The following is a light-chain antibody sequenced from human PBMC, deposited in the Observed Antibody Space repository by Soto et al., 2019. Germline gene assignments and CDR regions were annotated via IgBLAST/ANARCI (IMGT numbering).Light chain of an antibody. CDR3: QQYGSSSWT. J-gene: IGKJ1*01. CDR1: QSVSSSY. V-gene: IGKV3-20*01. CDR2: GTS. Sequence: EIVLTQSPGTLYLSPGERATLSCRASQSVSSSYLAWYQQKPGQAPRLLIYGTSSRATAIPDRFSGSGSGTDFTLTISRLEPEDFAVYYCQQYGSSSWTFGQGTRWIS.